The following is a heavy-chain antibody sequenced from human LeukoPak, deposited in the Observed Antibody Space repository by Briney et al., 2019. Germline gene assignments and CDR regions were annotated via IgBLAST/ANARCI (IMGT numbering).Heavy chain of an antibody. CDR3: ARSGLVRGVST. Sequence: SETLSLTCTVSGDSMGSYYWTWIRQPPGKELEWIGSISYSGSTNYNPSLKSRVTMSVDTSKNQFSLKLNSVTAADTAVYYCARSGLVRGVSTWGQGTLVTVSS. D-gene: IGHD3-10*01. CDR2: ISYSGST. J-gene: IGHJ4*02. V-gene: IGHV4-59*01. CDR1: GDSMGSYY.